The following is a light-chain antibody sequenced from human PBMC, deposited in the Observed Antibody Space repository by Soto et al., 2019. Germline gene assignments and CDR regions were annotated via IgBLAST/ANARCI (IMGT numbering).Light chain of an antibody. J-gene: IGKJ4*01. CDR3: LQNYSAPLT. V-gene: IGKV1-39*01. Sequence: DIQLTQSPSSLSASVGDGVSIICAESRSISSYLSWYQQKPGKAPKLVISDAFSLQSGVPSRFSGSGSGTDFTLTISSLQPEDFATYYCLQNYSAPLTFGGGTKVEIK. CDR2: DAF. CDR1: RSISSY.